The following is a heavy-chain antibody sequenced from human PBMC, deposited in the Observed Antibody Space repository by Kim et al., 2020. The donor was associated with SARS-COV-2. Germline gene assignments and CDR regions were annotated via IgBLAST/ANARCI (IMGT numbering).Heavy chain of an antibody. D-gene: IGHD6-13*01. CDR3: AGAREPYSSSWPWLYYYYGMDV. CDR2: INSDGSST. J-gene: IGHJ6*02. Sequence: GGSLRLSCAASGFTFSSYWMHWVRQAPGKGLVWVSRINSDGSSTSYADSVKGRFTISRDNAKNTLYLQMNSLRAEDTAVYYCAGAREPYSSSWPWLYYYYGMDVWGQGTTVTVSS. CDR1: GFTFSSYW. V-gene: IGHV3-74*01.